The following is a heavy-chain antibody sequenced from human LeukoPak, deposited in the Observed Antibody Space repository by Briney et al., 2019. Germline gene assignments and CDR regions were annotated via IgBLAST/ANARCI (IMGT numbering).Heavy chain of an antibody. D-gene: IGHD1-26*01. CDR1: GGTFSSYA. Sequence: SVKVSCKASGGTFSSYAISWVRQAPGQGLEWMGRIIPILGIANYAQKFQGRVTITADKSTSTAYMELSSLRSEDTAVYYCARSQGSNSGSYDYWGQGTLVTVSS. CDR3: ARSQGSNSGSYDY. V-gene: IGHV1-69*04. CDR2: IIPILGIA. J-gene: IGHJ4*02.